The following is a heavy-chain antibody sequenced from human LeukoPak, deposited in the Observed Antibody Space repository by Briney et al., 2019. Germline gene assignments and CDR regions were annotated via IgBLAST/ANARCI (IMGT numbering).Heavy chain of an antibody. D-gene: IGHD3-10*01. Sequence: PSETLSLTCAVYGGSFSGYYWSRIRQPPGKGLEWIGEINHSGSTNYNPSLKSRVTISVDTSKNQFSLKLSSVTAADTAVYYCAREKEDTMVRGVIYYMDVWGKGTTVTVSS. CDR1: GGSFSGYY. J-gene: IGHJ6*03. CDR3: AREKEDTMVRGVIYYMDV. V-gene: IGHV4-34*01. CDR2: INHSGST.